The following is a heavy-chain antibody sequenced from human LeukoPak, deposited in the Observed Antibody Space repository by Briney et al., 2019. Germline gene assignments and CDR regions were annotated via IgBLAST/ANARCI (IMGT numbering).Heavy chain of an antibody. Sequence: PETLSLTCAVYGGSFTGYYWSWIRQPPGKGLEWIGEINHINDVGDTKYNPSLKSRVTISVDTSKNQFSLKLSSVTAADTAVYYCATARGRWPVGYWGQGTLVTVSS. J-gene: IGHJ4*02. V-gene: IGHV4-34*01. D-gene: IGHD4-23*01. CDR3: ATARGRWPVGY. CDR1: GGSFTGYY. CDR2: INHINDVGDT.